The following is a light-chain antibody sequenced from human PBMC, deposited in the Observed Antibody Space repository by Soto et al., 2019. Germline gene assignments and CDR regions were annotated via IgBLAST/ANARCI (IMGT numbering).Light chain of an antibody. Sequence: DIQLTQFPPTLPASVGDSVTITFRASQHIHIWLAWYQQKPLKGPKLLIYDASTLQSGVPSRFSGTGSGSEFTLTISSLPHDDFANYFCQHYNAYSTFGQGTKVDIK. CDR2: DAS. J-gene: IGKJ2*01. CDR1: QHIHIW. V-gene: IGKV1-5*01. CDR3: QHYNAYST.